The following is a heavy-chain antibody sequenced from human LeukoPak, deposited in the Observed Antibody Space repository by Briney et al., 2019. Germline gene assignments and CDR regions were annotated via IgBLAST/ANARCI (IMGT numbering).Heavy chain of an antibody. CDR2: IIPILGIA. Sequence: ASVKVSCKASGGTFGSYAISWVRQAPGQGLEWMGRIIPILGIANYAQKFQGRVTITADKSTSTAYMELSSLRSEDTAVYYCAREARGVTKYSSSWYYDYWGQGTLVTVSS. D-gene: IGHD6-13*01. J-gene: IGHJ4*02. V-gene: IGHV1-69*04. CDR1: GGTFGSYA. CDR3: AREARGVTKYSSSWYYDY.